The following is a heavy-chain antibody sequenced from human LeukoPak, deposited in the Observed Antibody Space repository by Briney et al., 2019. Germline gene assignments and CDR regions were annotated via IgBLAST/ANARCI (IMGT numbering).Heavy chain of an antibody. Sequence: ASVKVSCKASGYNFRNYAINWVRQAPGQGLEWMGWISAYTGHTNYAQKFQGRVTMTANTSTNTASMELRSLRSDDTAVYYCARGSSIAPIDYWGQGTLVTVSS. CDR2: ISAYTGHT. CDR3: ARGSSIAPIDY. D-gene: IGHD2-21*01. CDR1: GYNFRNYA. V-gene: IGHV1-18*01. J-gene: IGHJ4*02.